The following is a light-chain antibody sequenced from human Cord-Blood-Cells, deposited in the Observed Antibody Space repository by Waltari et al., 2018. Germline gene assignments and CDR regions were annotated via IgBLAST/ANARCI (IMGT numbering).Light chain of an antibody. V-gene: IGLV1-40*01. CDR1: SSNIGAGYA. CDR2: CNS. CDR3: QSYDSSLSGWV. Sequence: QSVLTQPTSVSGAPGQRVTISCTGSSSNIGAGYAVHWYQQLPETAPKLLFCCNSDRPSGVPDRFSGSNAGTSASLAITGLQAEDEADYYCQSYDSSLSGWVFGGGTKLTVL. J-gene: IGLJ3*02.